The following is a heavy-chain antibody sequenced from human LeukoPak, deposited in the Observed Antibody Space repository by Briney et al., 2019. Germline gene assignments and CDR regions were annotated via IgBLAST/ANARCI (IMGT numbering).Heavy chain of an antibody. J-gene: IGHJ4*02. D-gene: IGHD6-25*01. CDR1: GFIFSSYE. CDR2: ISSRGGAI. Sequence: GSLRLSCAASGFIFSSYEMNWVRQAPGKGLEWVSYISSRGGAIYYADSLKGRFTISRDNAKNSLYLQMSSLRAEDTAVYYCAKDLQRQLRGYYFDYWGQGTLVTVSS. V-gene: IGHV3-48*03. CDR3: AKDLQRQLRGYYFDY.